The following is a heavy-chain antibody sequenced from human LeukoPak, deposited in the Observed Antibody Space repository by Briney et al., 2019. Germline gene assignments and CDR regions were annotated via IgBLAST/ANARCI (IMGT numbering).Heavy chain of an antibody. CDR2: TNIYSGTT. D-gene: IGHD3-22*01. V-gene: IGHV1-18*01. J-gene: IGHJ3*02. CDR3: ARDSHYYDSSGLTGHDAFDI. CDR1: GYTFRSYG. Sequence: ASVKVSCKASGYTFRSYGITWERQAPGQGLEWMGWTNIYSGTTNQAEKLQGRVTMTTDISTSTAYMELRSLRSDDTAVYYCARDSHYYDSSGLTGHDAFDIWGQGTMVTVSS.